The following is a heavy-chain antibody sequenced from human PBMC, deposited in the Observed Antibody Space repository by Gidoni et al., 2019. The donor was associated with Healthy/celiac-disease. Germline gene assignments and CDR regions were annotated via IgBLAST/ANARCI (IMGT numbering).Heavy chain of an antibody. V-gene: IGHV3-15*01. D-gene: IGHD3-10*01. CDR1: GFTSSNAW. Sequence: EVQLVESGGGLVKPGGSLRLPCEASGFTSSNAWRSWVHKAPGKGLEWVGRIKSKTDGGTTDYAAPVKGRFTISRDDSKNTLYLQMNSLKTEDTAVYYCTTGDTYGSGSYYNYYYYGMDVWGQGTTVTVSS. CDR3: TTGDTYGSGSYYNYYYYGMDV. CDR2: IKSKTDGGTT. J-gene: IGHJ6*02.